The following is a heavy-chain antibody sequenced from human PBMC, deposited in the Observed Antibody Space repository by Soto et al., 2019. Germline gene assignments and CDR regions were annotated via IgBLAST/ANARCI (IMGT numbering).Heavy chain of an antibody. D-gene: IGHD1-26*01. CDR2: ISYDGSNK. Sequence: PGGSLRLSCAASGFTFSSYAMHWVRQAPGKGLEWVAVISYDGSNKYYADSVKGRFTISRDNSKNTLYLQMNSLRAEDTAVYYCARDPPPGASAFDIWGQGTMVTVSS. CDR3: ARDPPPGASAFDI. CDR1: GFTFSSYA. J-gene: IGHJ3*02. V-gene: IGHV3-30-3*01.